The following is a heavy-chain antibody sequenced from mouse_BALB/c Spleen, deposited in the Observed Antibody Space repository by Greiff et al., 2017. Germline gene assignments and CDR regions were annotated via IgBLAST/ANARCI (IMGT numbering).Heavy chain of an antibody. D-gene: IGHD2-14*01. CDR3: ARVEVRRNYAMDY. CDR1: GYSITSGYY. CDR2: ISYDGSN. Sequence: EVQLKESGPGLVKPSQSLSLTCSVTGYSITSGYYWNWIRQFPGNKLEWMGYISYDGSNNYNPSLKNRISITRDTSKNQFFLKLNSVTTEDTATYYCARVEVRRNYAMDYWGQGTSVTVSS. V-gene: IGHV3-6*02. J-gene: IGHJ4*01.